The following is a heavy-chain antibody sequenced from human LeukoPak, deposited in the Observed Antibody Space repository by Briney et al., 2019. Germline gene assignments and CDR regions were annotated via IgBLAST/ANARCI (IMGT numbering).Heavy chain of an antibody. CDR2: XXPSGGST. V-gene: IGHV1-46*01. Sequence: EXMXXXXPSGGSTSYAQKFQGRVTMTRDTSTSTVYMELSSLRSEDTAVYYCAREDDSSGYYFRYYYYYGMDVWGQGTTVTVS. J-gene: IGHJ6*02. D-gene: IGHD3-22*01. CDR3: AREDDSSGYYFRYYYYYGMDV.